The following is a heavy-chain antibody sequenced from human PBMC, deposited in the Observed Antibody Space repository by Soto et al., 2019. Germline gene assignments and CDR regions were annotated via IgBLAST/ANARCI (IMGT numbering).Heavy chain of an antibody. Sequence: QVQLVESGGGVVQPGRSLRLSCAASGFTFSSYAMHWVRQAPGKGLEWVAVISYDGSNKYYADSVKGRFTISRDNSTNTLYLQMNSLRAEHTAVYYCAREPYYDFWSGPYYGMDVWGQGTTVTVSS. J-gene: IGHJ6*02. CDR1: GFTFSSYA. CDR2: ISYDGSNK. D-gene: IGHD3-3*01. CDR3: AREPYYDFWSGPYYGMDV. V-gene: IGHV3-30-3*01.